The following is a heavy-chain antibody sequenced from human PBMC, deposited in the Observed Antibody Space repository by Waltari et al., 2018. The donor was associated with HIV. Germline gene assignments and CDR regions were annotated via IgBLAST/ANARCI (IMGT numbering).Heavy chain of an antibody. V-gene: IGHV3-9*01. CDR3: AKGRTGYYYYYMDV. CDR2: ISWNSGSI. CDR1: GFPFDDYA. Sequence: EVQLVESGGGLVQPGGSLSLSCAASGFPFDDYAMHWVRQAPGKGLDGVSGISWNSGSIGYADSVKGRFTISRDNAKNSLYLQMNSLRAEDTALYYCAKGRTGYYYYYMDVWGKGTTVTVSS. J-gene: IGHJ6*03.